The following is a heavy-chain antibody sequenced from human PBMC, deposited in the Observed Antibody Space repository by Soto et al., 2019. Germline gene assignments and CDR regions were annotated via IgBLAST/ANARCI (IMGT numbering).Heavy chain of an antibody. CDR3: ARDDVLCDGGGCYGRALDV. D-gene: IGHD2-15*01. CDR1: GFTFSNYA. V-gene: IGHV3-23*01. CDR2: ISGSGGTT. J-gene: IGHJ6*03. Sequence: GGSLRLSCAASGFTFSNYAMSWVRQAPGKGLEWVTAISGSGGTTYYADSVKGRFTISRDTSENTLHLQMDSLRVEDTAVYYCARDDVLCDGGGCYGRALDVWGKGTTVTVSS.